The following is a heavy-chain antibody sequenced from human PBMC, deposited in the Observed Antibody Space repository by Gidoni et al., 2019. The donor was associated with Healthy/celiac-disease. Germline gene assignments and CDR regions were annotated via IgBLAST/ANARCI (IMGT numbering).Heavy chain of an antibody. J-gene: IGHJ4*02. V-gene: IGHV4-34*01. D-gene: IGHD3-10*01. CDR3: AGDYYGSGSYLYYFDY. CDR2: INHSGST. Sequence: QVQLQQWGAGLLKPSETLSLTCAVYGGSFRGYYWSWIRQPPGKGLEWIGEINHSGSTNYNPSLKSRVTISVDTSKNQFSLKLSSVTAADTAVYYCAGDYYGSGSYLYYFDYWGQGTLVTVSS. CDR1: GGSFRGYY.